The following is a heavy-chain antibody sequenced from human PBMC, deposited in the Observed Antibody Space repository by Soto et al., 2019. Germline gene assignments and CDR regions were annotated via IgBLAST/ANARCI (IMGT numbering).Heavy chain of an antibody. D-gene: IGHD5-18*01. J-gene: IGHJ5*02. CDR2: ISYSGTT. CDR1: GDSISSINNY. V-gene: IGHV4-30-4*01. Sequence: SETLSLTCTVSGDSISSINNYWSWIRQPPGEGLEWIGFISYSGTTSYSPSLKSRVAISLDTSKNQFSLSLNFVTAADMAVYYCARGRGYSYGLDHWGQGRLVT. CDR3: ARGRGYSYGLDH.